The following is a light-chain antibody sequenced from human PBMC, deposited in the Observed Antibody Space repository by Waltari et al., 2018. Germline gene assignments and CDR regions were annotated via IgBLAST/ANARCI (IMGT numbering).Light chain of an antibody. CDR1: QRVSRA. J-gene: IGKJ1*01. Sequence: EIVLTQSPRTLSLSPGERATLSCRASQRVSRALAWYQQKPGQAPRLLIYAASTRATGVPDRFSGSGSGTDFSLTISRLDPEDFAVYYCQHYVNLPVTFGQGTKVEI. V-gene: IGKV3-20*01. CDR3: QHYVNLPVT. CDR2: AAS.